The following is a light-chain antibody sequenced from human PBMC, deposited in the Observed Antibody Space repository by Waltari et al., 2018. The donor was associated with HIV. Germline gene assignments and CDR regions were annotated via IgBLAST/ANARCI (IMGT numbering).Light chain of an antibody. Sequence: SSDLTQDPAVSVALGQTVRITCQGDSLRTYYAAWYRQKPGQAPILVIFNGNIRPSGIPDRFSGSASGNTASLTITGALAEDAADYYCGSRDRTGSSYVFGPGTEVTV. CDR2: NGN. J-gene: IGLJ1*01. CDR1: SLRTYY. V-gene: IGLV3-19*01. CDR3: GSRDRTGSSYV.